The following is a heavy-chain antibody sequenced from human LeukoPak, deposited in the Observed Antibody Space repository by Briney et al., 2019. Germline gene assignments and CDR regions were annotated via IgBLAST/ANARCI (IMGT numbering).Heavy chain of an antibody. J-gene: IGHJ4*02. Sequence: GGSLRLSCAASGFTFSSYSMNWVRQAPGKGLEWVSYISSTSNTIYYADSVKGRFTISRDNAKNSLYLQMNSLRAEDAAVYYCARLPGETTTGDYWGQGTLVTVSS. CDR3: ARLPGETTTGDY. D-gene: IGHD1-1*01. CDR1: GFTFSSYS. V-gene: IGHV3-48*01. CDR2: ISSTSNTI.